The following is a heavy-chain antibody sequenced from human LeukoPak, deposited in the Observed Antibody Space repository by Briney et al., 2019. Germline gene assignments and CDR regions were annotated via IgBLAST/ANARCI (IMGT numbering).Heavy chain of an antibody. CDR3: VRGTGY. Sequence: GGSLRLSCSVSGFTFSTYVMHWVRQAPGKGLEYVSAISSNGYNTYYADSVKGRFTISRDNSKNTLYLQMSSLRADDTAVYYCVRGTGYWGQGTLVTASS. CDR1: GFTFSTYV. V-gene: IGHV3-64D*06. CDR2: ISSNGYNT. J-gene: IGHJ4*02.